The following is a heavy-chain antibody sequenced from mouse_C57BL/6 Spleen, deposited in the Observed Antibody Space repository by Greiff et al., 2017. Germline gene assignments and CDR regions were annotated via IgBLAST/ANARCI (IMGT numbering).Heavy chain of an antibody. CDR3: AKPFYYGNYVGY. CDR2: IHPNSGST. D-gene: IGHD2-1*01. CDR1: GYTFTSYW. V-gene: IGHV1-64*01. Sequence: QVHVKQPGAELVKPGASVKLSCKASGYTFTSYWMHWVKQRPGQGLEWIGMIHPNSGSTNYNEKFKSKATLTVDKSSSTAYMQLSSLTSEDSAVYYCAKPFYYGNYVGYWGQGTTLTVSS. J-gene: IGHJ2*01.